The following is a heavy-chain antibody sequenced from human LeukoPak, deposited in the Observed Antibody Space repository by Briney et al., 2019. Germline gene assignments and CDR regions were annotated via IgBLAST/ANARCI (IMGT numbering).Heavy chain of an antibody. CDR2: ISSSSSYI. J-gene: IGHJ4*02. Sequence: GGSLRLSCAASGFTFNNYAMSWVRQAPGKGLEWVSSISSSSSYIYYADSVKGRFTISRDNAKNSLYLQMNSLRAEDTAVYFCARSDYCGGDCYSSLSNYWGQGTLVTVSS. CDR1: GFTFNNYA. D-gene: IGHD2-21*02. V-gene: IGHV3-21*01. CDR3: ARSDYCGGDCYSSLSNY.